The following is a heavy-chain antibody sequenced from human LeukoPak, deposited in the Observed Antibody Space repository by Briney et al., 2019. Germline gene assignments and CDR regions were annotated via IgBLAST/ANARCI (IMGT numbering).Heavy chain of an antibody. D-gene: IGHD2-21*02. CDR1: GYTFTSYG. CDR3: WRECDPTETWLDP. J-gene: IGHJ5*02. Sequence: ASVKVSCKASGYTFTSYGISWVRQAPGQGLEWMGWISAYNGNTNYAQKLQGRVTMTTDTTTSTAYMELRSLRSDDKAAYYYWRECDPTETWLDPWGQGTLVTVSS. V-gene: IGHV1-18*01. CDR2: ISAYNGNT.